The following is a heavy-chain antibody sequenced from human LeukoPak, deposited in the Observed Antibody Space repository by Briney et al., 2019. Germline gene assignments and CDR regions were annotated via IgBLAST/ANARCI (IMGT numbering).Heavy chain of an antibody. D-gene: IGHD2-2*01. CDR3: ARAEVVPAARYSDDAFDI. J-gene: IGHJ3*02. V-gene: IGHV4-59*01. CDR1: GGSISSYY. Sequence: SETLSLTCTVSGGSISSYYWSWIRQPPGKGLEWIGNIYYSGSTNYNPSLKSRVTISVDTSKNQFSLKLSSVTAADTAVYYCARAEVVPAARYSDDAFDIWGQGTMVTVSS. CDR2: IYYSGST.